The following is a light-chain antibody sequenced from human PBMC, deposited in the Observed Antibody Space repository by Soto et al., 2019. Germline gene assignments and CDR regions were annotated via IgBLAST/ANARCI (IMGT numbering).Light chain of an antibody. V-gene: IGLV7-46*01. CDR3: LLVYSGIVV. Sequence: QAVVTQEPSLTVSPGGTVTLTCGSSPGAVTSGHYPYWFQQKPGQAPKTLIYDTTNKHSWSPARFSGSLLGGKAALTLSGAQPEDEADYYCLLVYSGIVVFGGGTKLTVL. CDR2: DTT. J-gene: IGLJ2*01. CDR1: PGAVTSGHY.